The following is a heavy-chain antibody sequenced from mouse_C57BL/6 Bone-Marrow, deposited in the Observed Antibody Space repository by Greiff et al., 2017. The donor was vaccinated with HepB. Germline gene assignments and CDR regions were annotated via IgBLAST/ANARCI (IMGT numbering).Heavy chain of an antibody. D-gene: IGHD2-13*01. V-gene: IGHV5-6*01. CDR2: ISSGGSYT. CDR1: GFTFSSYG. CDR3: ARHRDHDY. Sequence: EVQLVESGGDLVKPGGSLKLSCAASGFTFSSYGMSWVRQTPDKRLEWVATISSGGSYTYYPDSVKGRFTISRDNAKNTLYLQMSSLKSEDTAMYYCARHRDHDYWGQGTTLTVSS. J-gene: IGHJ2*01.